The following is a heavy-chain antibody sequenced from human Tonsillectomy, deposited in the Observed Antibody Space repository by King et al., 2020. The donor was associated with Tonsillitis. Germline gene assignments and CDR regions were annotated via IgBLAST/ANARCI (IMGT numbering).Heavy chain of an antibody. Sequence: QLVESGGGLVQPGGSLRLTCAASGFSLRSYAMTWVRQAPGKGLEWVSSISGSGGSPYYADSVKGRFTISRDNSRDTLYLQMNSLRAEDTAVYYCAKSGSGRATISNYMDVWGKGTTVTVSS. CDR1: GFSLRSYA. J-gene: IGHJ6*03. CDR2: ISGSGGSP. CDR3: AKSGSGRATISNYMDV. D-gene: IGHD5-24*01. V-gene: IGHV3-23*04.